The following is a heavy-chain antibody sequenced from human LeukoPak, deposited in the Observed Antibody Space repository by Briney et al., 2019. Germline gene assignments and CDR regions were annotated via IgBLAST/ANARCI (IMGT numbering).Heavy chain of an antibody. CDR2: IKEDGSEK. D-gene: IGHD3-10*01. J-gene: IGHJ4*02. V-gene: IGHV3-7*01. CDR1: GFTLSSYW. Sequence: GGSLRLSCAASGFTLSSYWMSWVRQAPGKGLEWVANIKEDGSEKYYVDSVKGRFTISRDNAKNALYLQMNSLRAEDTAVYYCARDTSGSYVTTYFDYWGQGTPVTVSS. CDR3: ARDTSGSYVTTYFDY.